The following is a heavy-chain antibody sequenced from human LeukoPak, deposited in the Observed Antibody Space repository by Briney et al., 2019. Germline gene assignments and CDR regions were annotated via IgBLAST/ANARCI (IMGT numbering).Heavy chain of an antibody. Sequence: GESLKISCKGSGYSFINYWIGWVRQVPGKGLEWMGIIYPGDSQTRYSPSFQGQVTFSSDKSISTAYLQWSSLKASDTALYYCARRYDFWSGYPFDPWGQGTLVTVSS. CDR1: GYSFINYW. V-gene: IGHV5-51*01. CDR2: IYPGDSQT. J-gene: IGHJ5*02. CDR3: ARRYDFWSGYPFDP. D-gene: IGHD3-3*01.